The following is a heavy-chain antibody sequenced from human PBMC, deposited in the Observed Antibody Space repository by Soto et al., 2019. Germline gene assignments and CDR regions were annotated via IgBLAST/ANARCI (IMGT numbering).Heavy chain of an antibody. Sequence: PGGSLRLSCAASGFTFSSYAMHWVRQAPGKGLEWVAVISYDGSNKYYADSVKGRFTISRDNSKNTLYLQMNSLRAEDTAVYYCAREGETEPGYYFDYWGQGTLVTVSS. J-gene: IGHJ4*02. D-gene: IGHD3-16*01. CDR2: ISYDGSNK. CDR1: GFTFSSYA. V-gene: IGHV3-30-3*01. CDR3: AREGETEPGYYFDY.